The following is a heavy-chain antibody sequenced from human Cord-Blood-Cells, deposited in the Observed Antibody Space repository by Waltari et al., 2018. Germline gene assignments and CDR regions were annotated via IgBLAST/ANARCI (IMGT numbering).Heavy chain of an antibody. Sequence: QVQLQESGPGLVKPSETLSLTCTVSGGSLSSYYWSWIRQPPGKGLEWIGYIYYSGSTNYNPSLKSRVTISVDTSKNQFSLKLSSVTAADTAVYYCARLKANWGAFDIWGQGTMVTVSS. D-gene: IGHD7-27*01. J-gene: IGHJ3*02. CDR1: GGSLSSYY. CDR3: ARLKANWGAFDI. V-gene: IGHV4-59*01. CDR2: IYYSGST.